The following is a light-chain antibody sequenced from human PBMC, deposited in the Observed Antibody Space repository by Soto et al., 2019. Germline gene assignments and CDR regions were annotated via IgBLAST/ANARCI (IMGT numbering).Light chain of an antibody. J-gene: IGKJ2*01. Sequence: DIVMTQSPDSLAVSLGERATINCKSSQSVLSSSDRRNYLAWYQQKAGQSPRLLIYWASTRESGVPDRFSGSGSGTDFTLTISSLQAEDVAVYFCQQYYVTPLTFGQGTKLEIK. CDR3: QQYYVTPLT. CDR1: QSVLSSSDRRNY. CDR2: WAS. V-gene: IGKV4-1*01.